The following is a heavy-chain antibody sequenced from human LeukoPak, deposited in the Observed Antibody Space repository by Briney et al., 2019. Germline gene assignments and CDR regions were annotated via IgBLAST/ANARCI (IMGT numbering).Heavy chain of an antibody. V-gene: IGHV4-30-2*01. CDR1: SASISSGGYY. Sequence: PSETLSLTCTVSSASISSGGYYWSWIRQPPGKGLEWIGYIYHSGSTYYNPSLKSRVTISVDRSKNQFSLKLSSVTAADTAVYYCARYGSSTIDYWGQGTLVTVSS. J-gene: IGHJ4*02. CDR3: ARYGSSTIDY. D-gene: IGHD2-2*01. CDR2: IYHSGST.